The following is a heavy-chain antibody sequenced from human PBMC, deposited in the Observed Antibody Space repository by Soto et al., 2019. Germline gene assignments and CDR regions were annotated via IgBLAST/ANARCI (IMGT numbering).Heavy chain of an antibody. CDR1: GYTFANFG. D-gene: IGHD6-19*01. CDR3: VRDDIAVSVATPDY. J-gene: IGHJ4*02. V-gene: IGHV1-18*01. CDR2: ISAYNGAT. Sequence: QVQLVQCGGEVKTPVASVNVSSTASGYTFANFGVTWVRQAAGQGLEWVGWISAYNGATHYAQKFQRRVTLTADSSTNTVTFELRSLIADDTALYYCVRDDIAVSVATPDYWRQGTLVTVSS.